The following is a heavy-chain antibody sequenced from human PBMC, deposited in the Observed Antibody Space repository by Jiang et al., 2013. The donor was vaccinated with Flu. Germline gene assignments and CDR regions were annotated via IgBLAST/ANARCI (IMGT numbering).Heavy chain of an antibody. CDR3: ARQGYYYEHLWWFDP. V-gene: IGHV4-39*01. D-gene: IGHD3-22*01. J-gene: IGHJ5*02. Sequence: KSRVTISVDTSKNQFSLKLSSVTAADTAVYYCARQGYYYEHLWWFDPWGQGTLVTVSS.